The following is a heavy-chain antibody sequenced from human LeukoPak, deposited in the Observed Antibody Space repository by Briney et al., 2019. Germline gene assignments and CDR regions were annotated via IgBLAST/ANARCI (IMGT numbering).Heavy chain of an antibody. Sequence: GGSLRLSCAASGFTFSSYAMHWVRQAPGKGLEWVAVISYDGSNKYYADSVKGRFTISRDNSKNTLYLQMNSLRAEDTAVYYCARGAKLLRYFDWLSPPPLYYGMDVWGQGTTVTVSS. J-gene: IGHJ6*02. CDR2: ISYDGSNK. CDR1: GFTFSSYA. V-gene: IGHV3-30-3*01. CDR3: ARGAKLLRYFDWLSPPPLYYGMDV. D-gene: IGHD3-9*01.